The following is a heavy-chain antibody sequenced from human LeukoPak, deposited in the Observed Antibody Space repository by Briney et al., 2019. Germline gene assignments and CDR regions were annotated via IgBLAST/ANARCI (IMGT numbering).Heavy chain of an antibody. Sequence: ASVKVSCKASGYTFTGYYMHWVRQAPGQGLEWMGWINPNSGGTNYAQKFQDRVTMTRDTSISTAYMELSRLRSDDTAVYYCARVLRAAVTLDPWGQGTLVTVSS. CDR1: GYTFTGYY. V-gene: IGHV1-2*02. CDR3: ARVLRAAVTLDP. J-gene: IGHJ5*02. D-gene: IGHD6-13*01. CDR2: INPNSGGT.